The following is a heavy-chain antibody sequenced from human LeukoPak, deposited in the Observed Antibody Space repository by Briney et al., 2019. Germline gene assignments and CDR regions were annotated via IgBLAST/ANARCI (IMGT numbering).Heavy chain of an antibody. J-gene: IGHJ6*03. V-gene: IGHV1-69*01. CDR2: IIPIFGTA. D-gene: IGHD3-3*01. CDR3: ASGKRFLEWLPHYYYMDV. Sequence: ASVKVSCKASGGTFSSYAISWVRQAPGQGLEWMGGIIPIFGTANYAQKFQGRVTITADESTSTAYTELSSLRSEDTAVYYCASGKRFLEWLPHYYYMDVWGKGTTVTVSS. CDR1: GGTFSSYA.